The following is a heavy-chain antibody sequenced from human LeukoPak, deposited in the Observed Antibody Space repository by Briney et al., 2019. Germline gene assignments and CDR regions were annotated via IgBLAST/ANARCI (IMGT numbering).Heavy chain of an antibody. CDR2: IYYSGST. J-gene: IGHJ3*02. CDR1: GYSISSGYY. Sequence: PSETLSLTCTVSGYSISSGYYWGWIRPPPGKGLEWIGSIYYSGSTYYNPSLKSRVTISVDTSKNQFSLKLSSVTAADTAVYYCASYGGNSGHDAFDIWGQGTMVTVSS. V-gene: IGHV4-38-2*02. CDR3: ASYGGNSGHDAFDI. D-gene: IGHD1-26*01.